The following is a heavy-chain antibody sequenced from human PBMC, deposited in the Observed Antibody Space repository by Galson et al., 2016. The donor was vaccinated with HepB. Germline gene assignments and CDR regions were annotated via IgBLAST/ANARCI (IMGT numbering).Heavy chain of an antibody. D-gene: IGHD5-18*01. Sequence: SLRLSCAASGFTFSPYWMSWVRQAPGKGLEWVATIEKGGNKKYYVDSVKGRFTISRDDAKKSVDLQMNSLRTEDTAVYYCASWGYIFDSWGQGTLVTVSS. V-gene: IGHV3-7*01. J-gene: IGHJ4*02. CDR1: GFTFSPYW. CDR3: ASWGYIFDS. CDR2: IEKGGNKK.